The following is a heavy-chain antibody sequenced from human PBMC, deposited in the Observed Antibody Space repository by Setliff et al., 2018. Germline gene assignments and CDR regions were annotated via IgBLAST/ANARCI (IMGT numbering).Heavy chain of an antibody. CDR1: GYTFTRYA. J-gene: IGHJ6*03. V-gene: IGHV7-4-1*02. CDR2: INTNTGNP. Sequence: ASVKVSCKASGYTFTRYAMNWVRQAPGQGLEWMGWINTNTGNPTYAQGFTGRFVFSLGTSVSTAYLQISSLKAEDTAVYYCARDSSGRSGFSRLVGVYYYYMDVWGKGTTVTVSS. CDR3: ARDSSGRSGFSRLVGVYYYYMDV. D-gene: IGHD6-19*01.